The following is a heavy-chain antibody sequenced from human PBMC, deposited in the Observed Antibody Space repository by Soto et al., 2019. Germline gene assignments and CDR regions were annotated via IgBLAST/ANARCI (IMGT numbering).Heavy chain of an antibody. CDR3: AGRDIVVVVAAKMGGMDV. Sequence: PGGSLRLSCAASGFTFSTYPMSWFRQAPGKGLGWVSAISGSGGSTYYADSVKGRFTISRDNSKNTLYLQMNSLRAEDTAVYYCAGRDIVVVVAAKMGGMDVWGQGTTVTVSS. J-gene: IGHJ6*02. CDR1: GFTFSTYP. D-gene: IGHD2-15*01. V-gene: IGHV3-23*01. CDR2: ISGSGGST.